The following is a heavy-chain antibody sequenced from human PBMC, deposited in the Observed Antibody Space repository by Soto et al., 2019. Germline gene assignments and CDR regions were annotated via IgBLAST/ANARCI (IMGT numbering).Heavy chain of an antibody. CDR3: ARGAVVAGDFDY. Sequence: PGGSLRLSCAASGSAFRTHGMHWVRQAPGKGLEWVAVIWGDGSKKYYADSVKGRFTIFKDNSNNTLFLQMNTLRAEDTAVDYCARGAVVAGDFDYWGQGTLVTVSS. CDR1: GSAFRTHG. D-gene: IGHD2-15*01. V-gene: IGHV3-33*01. CDR2: IWGDGSKK. J-gene: IGHJ4*02.